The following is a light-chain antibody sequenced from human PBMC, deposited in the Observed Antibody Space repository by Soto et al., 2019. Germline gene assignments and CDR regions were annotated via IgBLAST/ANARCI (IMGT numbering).Light chain of an antibody. V-gene: IGKV1D-12*01. Sequence: IQMTQSPSSVSASVGDRVTITRRASQGINSWLAWYQQKPGRAPKLLIYAASILQSGVPSRFSGSGSGTLFTLTITSLQPEDFATYYCHQLKSFPITFGQGTRLEIK. J-gene: IGKJ5*01. CDR3: HQLKSFPIT. CDR1: QGINSW. CDR2: AAS.